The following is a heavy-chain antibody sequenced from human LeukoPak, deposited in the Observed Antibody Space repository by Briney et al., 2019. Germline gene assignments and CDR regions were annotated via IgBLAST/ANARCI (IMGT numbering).Heavy chain of an antibody. Sequence: ASVKVSCKTSGYTFTSNYILWVRQAPGQGLEWMGIINPSGGSTSYAQKFQGRVTMTRDTSTSTVYMELSSLRSDDTAVYYCARVGGNYTINWGQGSLVTVSS. J-gene: IGHJ4*02. CDR3: ARVGGNYTIN. CDR1: GYTFTSNY. CDR2: INPSGGST. D-gene: IGHD1-26*01. V-gene: IGHV1-46*01.